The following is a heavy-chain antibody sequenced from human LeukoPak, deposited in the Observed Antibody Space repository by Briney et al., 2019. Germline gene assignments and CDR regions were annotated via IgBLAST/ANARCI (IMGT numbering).Heavy chain of an antibody. Sequence: RGSLRLSCAASGFTFSSYSMNWVRQAPGKGLEWVSSISRSSSYIYYADSVKGRFTISRDNAKNSLYLQMNSLRAEDTAVYYCAREVVGASSGDYWGQGTLVTVSS. CDR2: ISRSSSYI. D-gene: IGHD1-26*01. CDR3: AREVVGASSGDY. J-gene: IGHJ4*02. CDR1: GFTFSSYS. V-gene: IGHV3-21*01.